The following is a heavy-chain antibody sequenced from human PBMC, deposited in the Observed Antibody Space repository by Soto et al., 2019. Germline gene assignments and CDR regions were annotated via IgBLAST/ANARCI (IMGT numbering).Heavy chain of an antibody. CDR3: ARDWRHNWDAGGYYYYAMDV. CDR2: IYYSGTT. J-gene: IGHJ6*02. Sequence: SETLSLTCTVSGASISSGGYYSWIRQHPGKDLEWIGYIYYSGTTYYNPSLKSRVSITIDTSNNQFSLKLSSVTAADTAVYYCARDWRHNWDAGGYYYYAMDVWGQGTTVTVSS. V-gene: IGHV4-31*03. CDR1: GASISSGGYY. D-gene: IGHD1-1*01.